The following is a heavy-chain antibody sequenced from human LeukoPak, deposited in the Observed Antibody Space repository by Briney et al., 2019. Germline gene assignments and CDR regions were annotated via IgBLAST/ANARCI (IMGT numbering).Heavy chain of an antibody. V-gene: IGHV3-48*03. D-gene: IGHD3-10*01. CDR3: ARDFGYYGSGSYPDCFDY. J-gene: IGHJ4*02. Sequence: PGGSLRLSCAASGFTFSSYAMSWVRQAPGKGLEWVSYISTSDSTIYYADSVKGRFTISRDNAKNSLYLQMNSLRAEDTAIYYCARDFGYYGSGSYPDCFDYWGQGTLVTVSS. CDR1: GFTFSSYA. CDR2: ISTSDSTI.